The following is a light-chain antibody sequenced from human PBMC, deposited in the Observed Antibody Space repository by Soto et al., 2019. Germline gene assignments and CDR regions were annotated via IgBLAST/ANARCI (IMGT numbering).Light chain of an antibody. Sequence: QSALTQPPSASGSPGQSVTISCTGTSSDVGNYNYVSWFQQHPGKAPKLIIYEVTKRPSGVPDRFSGSKSGNTASLTVSGLQAEDECDYYCCSYAGGFYVFGSGTKVTVL. CDR3: CSYAGGFYV. CDR2: EVT. CDR1: SSDVGNYNY. V-gene: IGLV2-8*01. J-gene: IGLJ1*01.